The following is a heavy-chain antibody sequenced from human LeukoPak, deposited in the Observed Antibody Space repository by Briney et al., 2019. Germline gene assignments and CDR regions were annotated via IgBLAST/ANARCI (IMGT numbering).Heavy chain of an antibody. Sequence: GGSLRLSCAASGFTFSSYSMNWVRQAPGKGLEWVSSISSSSSYIYYADSVKGRFTISRDNAKNSLYLQMNSLRAEDTAVYYCARRGRSGGHYAYWGQGTLVTVSS. D-gene: IGHD6-19*01. CDR2: ISSSSSYI. V-gene: IGHV3-21*01. J-gene: IGHJ4*02. CDR1: GFTFSSYS. CDR3: ARRGRSGGHYAY.